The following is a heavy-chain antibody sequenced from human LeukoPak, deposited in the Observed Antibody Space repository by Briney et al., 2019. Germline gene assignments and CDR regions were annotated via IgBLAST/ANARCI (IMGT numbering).Heavy chain of an antibody. CDR1: GGSIRSSYYY. CDR3: ATAPDEYIGGTYRTNWFAP. CDR2: IYDSGST. Sequence: SETLSLTCTVSGGSIRSSYYYWGWIRQPPGKGLEWIGSIYDSGSTYYNPSLKSRVTISVDTSKNQFSLKLNSVTAADTAVYYCATAPDEYIGGTYRTNWFAPWGQGTLVTVSS. D-gene: IGHD3-16*02. J-gene: IGHJ5*02. V-gene: IGHV4-39*01.